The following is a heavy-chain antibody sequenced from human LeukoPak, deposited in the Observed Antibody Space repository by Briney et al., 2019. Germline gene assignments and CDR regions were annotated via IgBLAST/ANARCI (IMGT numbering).Heavy chain of an antibody. J-gene: IGHJ3*02. CDR3: ARVRRRNVIVVVAANDAFDI. V-gene: IGHV4-59*01. Sequence: SETLSLTCTVSGGSISSYYWSWIRQPPGKGLEWIGYIYYSGSTNYNPSLKSRVTISVDTSKNQFSLKLSSVTAADTAVYYCARVRRRNVIVVVAANDAFDIWGQGTMVTVSS. CDR2: IYYSGST. D-gene: IGHD2-15*01. CDR1: GGSISSYY.